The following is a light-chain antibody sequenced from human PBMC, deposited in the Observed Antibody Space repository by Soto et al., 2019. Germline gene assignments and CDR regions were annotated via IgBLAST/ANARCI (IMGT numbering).Light chain of an antibody. CDR1: SSDIGRNY. J-gene: IGLJ1*01. V-gene: IGLV1-51*02. CDR3: GTWDSSLTTFV. Sequence: QSVLTQPPSVSAAPGQKVTISCSGSSSDIGRNYVSWYKHLPRTAPKLLIYENYKRPSGIPDRFSGSKSGTSATLGITGLQTGDEAGYYCGTWDSSLTTFVFGTGTKLTVL. CDR2: ENY.